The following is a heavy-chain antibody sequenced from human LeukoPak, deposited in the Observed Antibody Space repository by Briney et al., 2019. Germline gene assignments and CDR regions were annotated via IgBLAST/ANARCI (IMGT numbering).Heavy chain of an antibody. CDR3: ARGAAAAGYYYYYGMDV. CDR1: GGTFSSYA. J-gene: IGHJ6*02. CDR2: IIPIFGIA. D-gene: IGHD6-13*01. Sequence: SVKVSCKASGGTFSSYAISWVRQAPGQGLEWMGRIIPIFGIANYAQKFQGRVTITADKSTSTAYMELSSLRSEDTAVYYCARGAAAAGYYYYYGMDVWGQGTTVTVSS. V-gene: IGHV1-69*04.